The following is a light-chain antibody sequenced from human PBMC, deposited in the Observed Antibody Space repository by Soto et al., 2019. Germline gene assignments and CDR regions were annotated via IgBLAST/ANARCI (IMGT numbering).Light chain of an antibody. CDR3: QQYSNWPPGT. V-gene: IGKV3-15*01. CDR1: QSVGSN. CDR2: GAS. Sequence: EIVMTQSQATLSVSPGERATLSCRASQSVGSNLPWYQQKPGQAPRLLIYGASTRATGIPARFSGSGSGTEFTLTISSLQSEDFAVYYCQQYSNWPPGTFGQGTKVEIK. J-gene: IGKJ1*01.